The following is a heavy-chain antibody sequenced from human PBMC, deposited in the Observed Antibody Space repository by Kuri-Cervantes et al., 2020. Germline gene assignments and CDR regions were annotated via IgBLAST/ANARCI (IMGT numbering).Heavy chain of an antibody. CDR3: ARDRRYCSSTSCSAAPYYFDY. CDR2: INPSGGST. CDR1: GYTFTSYY. J-gene: IGHJ4*02. V-gene: IGHV1-46*01. D-gene: IGHD2-2*01. Sequence: ASVKVSCKASGYTFTSYYMHWVRQAPGRGLEWMGIINPSGGSTSYAQKFQGRVTMTRDTSTSTVYMELSSLGSEDTAVYYCARDRRYCSSTSCSAAPYYFDYWGQGTLVTVSS.